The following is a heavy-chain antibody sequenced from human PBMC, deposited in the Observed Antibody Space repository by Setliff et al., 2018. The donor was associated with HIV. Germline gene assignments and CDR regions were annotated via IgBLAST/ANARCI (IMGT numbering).Heavy chain of an antibody. CDR1: GYSFVDFW. CDR2: IYPGDSDS. J-gene: IGHJ4*02. CDR3: VRYIGAAAGYIDH. V-gene: IGHV5-51*01. D-gene: IGHD6-25*01. Sequence: PGESLKISCHLSGYSFVDFWIGWVRQMPGKGLEWVGFIYPGDSDSRYSPSFRGQVTISADKSTTTAYLDWASLKASDTAMYYCVRYIGAAAGYIDHWGQGTLVTVSS.